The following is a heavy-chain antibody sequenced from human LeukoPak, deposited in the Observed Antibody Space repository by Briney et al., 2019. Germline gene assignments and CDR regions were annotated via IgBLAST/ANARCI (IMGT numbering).Heavy chain of an antibody. V-gene: IGHV3-30*02. CDR2: IWYDGSNK. J-gene: IGHJ4*02. CDR3: AKETGRWELE. D-gene: IGHD1-26*01. Sequence: GGSLRLSCAASGFSFSTFGMHWVRQAPGKGLEWVALIWYDGSNKYYADSVKGRFTISRDNSKNTLYLQMNSLRAEDTAVYYCAKETGRWELEWGQGTLVTVSS. CDR1: GFSFSTFG.